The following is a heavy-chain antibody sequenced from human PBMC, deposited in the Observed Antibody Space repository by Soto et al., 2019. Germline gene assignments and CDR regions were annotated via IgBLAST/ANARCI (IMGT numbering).Heavy chain of an antibody. CDR1: GFTFSSYG. J-gene: IGHJ4*02. Sequence: GGSLRLSCAASGFTFSSYGMHWVRQAPGKGLEWVAVIWYDGSNKYYADSVKGRFTISRDNSKNTLYLQMNSLRAEDTAVYYCARDNLDHFGELFLQAPNPDYWGQGTLVTVSS. CDR2: IWYDGSNK. CDR3: ARDNLDHFGELFLQAPNPDY. D-gene: IGHD3-10*01. V-gene: IGHV3-33*01.